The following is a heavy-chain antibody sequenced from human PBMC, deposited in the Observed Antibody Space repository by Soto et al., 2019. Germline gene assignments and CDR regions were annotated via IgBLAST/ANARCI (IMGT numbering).Heavy chain of an antibody. CDR3: ARDPRIWSGPFDY. V-gene: IGHV3-11*01. CDR2: ISSSGSTI. J-gene: IGHJ4*02. D-gene: IGHD3-3*01. CDR1: VFTFSDYY. Sequence: GGSRRLSCSASVFTFSDYYMSWIRQAPGNWLEWVSYISSSGSTIYYADSVKGRFTISRDNAKNSLYLQMNSLRAEDTAVYYCARDPRIWSGPFDYWGQGTLVTVSS.